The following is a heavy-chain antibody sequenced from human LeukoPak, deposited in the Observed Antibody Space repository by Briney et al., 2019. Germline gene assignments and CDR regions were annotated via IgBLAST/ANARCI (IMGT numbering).Heavy chain of an antibody. CDR3: ASSLVSNPYYYYYYMDV. J-gene: IGHJ6*03. CDR1: GGSISSYY. Sequence: PSETLSLTCTASGGSISSYYWSWIRQPAGKGLEWIGRIYTSGSTNYNPSLKSRVTISVDKSKNQFSLKLSSVTAADTAVYYCASSLVSNPYYYYYYMDVWGKGTTVTVSS. CDR2: IYTSGST. V-gene: IGHV4-4*07.